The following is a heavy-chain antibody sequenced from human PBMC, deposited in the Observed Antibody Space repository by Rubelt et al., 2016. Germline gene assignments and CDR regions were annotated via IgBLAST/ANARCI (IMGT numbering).Heavy chain of an antibody. D-gene: IGHD5-24*01. CDR2: ISAYNGNT. CDR1: GYTFTSYG. J-gene: IGHJ3*02. V-gene: IGHV1-18*01. CDR3: ARRDGYNWDDAFDI. Sequence: QVQLVQSGAEVKKPGASVKVSCKASGYTFTSYGISWVRQAPGQGLEWMGWISAYNGNTNYAQKLQGKVTITTHTSTSTAYIELRSLRSDDTAVYYCARRDGYNWDDAFDIWGQGTMVTVSS.